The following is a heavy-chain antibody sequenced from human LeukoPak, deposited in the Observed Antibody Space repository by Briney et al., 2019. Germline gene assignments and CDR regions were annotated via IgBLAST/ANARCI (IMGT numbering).Heavy chain of an antibody. CDR2: IWNDGNNK. CDR3: ARDSSGTVGY. D-gene: IGHD3-22*01. V-gene: IGHV3-33*01. CDR1: GFTFSIYG. Sequence: GGSLRLSCAASGFTFSIYGMHWVRQAPGKGLEWVAVIWNDGNNKNYVDAVKGRFTISRDNSKNTLYLQMNSLRAEDTAVYYCARDSSGTVGYWGQGTLVTVSS. J-gene: IGHJ4*02.